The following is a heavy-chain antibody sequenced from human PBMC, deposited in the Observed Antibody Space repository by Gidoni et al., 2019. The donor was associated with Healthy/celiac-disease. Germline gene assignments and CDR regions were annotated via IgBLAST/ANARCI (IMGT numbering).Heavy chain of an antibody. J-gene: IGHJ4*02. CDR2: IYSGGST. CDR3: ARAGRDGGMVRGVKPYYFDY. V-gene: IGHV3-53*01. Sequence: EVQLVESGGGLIQPGGSLRLSCAASGFTVRSNYMSWVRQAPGKGLEWVSVIYSGGSTYYADSVKGRFTISRDNSKNTLYLQMNSLRAEDTAVYYCARAGRDGGMVRGVKPYYFDYWGQGTLVTVSS. D-gene: IGHD3-10*01. CDR1: GFTVRSNY.